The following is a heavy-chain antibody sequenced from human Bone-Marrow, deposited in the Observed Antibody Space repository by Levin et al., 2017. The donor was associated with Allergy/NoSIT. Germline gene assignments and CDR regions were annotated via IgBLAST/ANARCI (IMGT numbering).Heavy chain of an antibody. CDR2: IYHSGGT. CDR1: GVSIGNTGSS. CDR3: AREYRGYFDNSGYYYFDS. J-gene: IGHJ4*02. D-gene: IGHD3-9*01. Sequence: SETLSLTCTVSGVSIGNTGSSWAWIRQPPGKGREWIGYIYHSGGTYYSPSLRSRVTISMDRSENRFSLRLTSVTAADTAIYYCAREYRGYFDNSGYYYFDSWGQGAQVIVSS. V-gene: IGHV4-30-2*01.